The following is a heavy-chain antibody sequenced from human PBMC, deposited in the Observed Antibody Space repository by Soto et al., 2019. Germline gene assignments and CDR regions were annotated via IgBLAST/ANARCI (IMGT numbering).Heavy chain of an antibody. CDR1: GFTFNSYY. Sequence: GGSLRLSCAASGFTFNSYYMSWVHQAPGEGLEWVANIKPDGSEKYYVDSVEGRFTISRDNARNSLYLQMNSLRAEDTAVYYCVRDWRDGYDHSFNHWGQGTPVTVSS. J-gene: IGHJ4*02. CDR2: IKPDGSEK. V-gene: IGHV3-7*03. D-gene: IGHD5-12*01. CDR3: VRDWRDGYDHSFNH.